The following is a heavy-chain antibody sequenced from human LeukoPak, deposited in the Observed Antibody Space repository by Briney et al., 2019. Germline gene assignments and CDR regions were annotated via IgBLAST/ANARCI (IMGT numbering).Heavy chain of an antibody. V-gene: IGHV3-23*01. CDR3: AKDQTRNYYGSGSYDY. CDR1: GFTFSSYA. J-gene: IGHJ4*02. CDR2: ISGSGGST. Sequence: GGSLRLSCAASGFTFSSYAMSWVRQAPGKGLEWVSAISGSGGSTYYADSVKGRFTISRDNSKNTLYLQMNSLRAEDTAVYYCAKDQTRNYYGSGSYDYWGQGTLVTVSS. D-gene: IGHD3-10*01.